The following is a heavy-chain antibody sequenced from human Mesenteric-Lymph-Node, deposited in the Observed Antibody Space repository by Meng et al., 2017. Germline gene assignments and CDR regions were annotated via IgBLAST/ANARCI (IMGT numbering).Heavy chain of an antibody. CDR3: ARGRSSPPKPQQEDY. Sequence: ASVKVSRKASGYTFTSYYMHWVRQAPGQGLEWMGWMNPNRGNTGYAQKFQGRVTMTRNTSISTAYMELSSLRSEDTAVYYCARGRSSPPKPQQEDYWGQGTLVTVSS. CDR1: GYTFTSYY. D-gene: IGHD2-2*01. V-gene: IGHV1-8*02. J-gene: IGHJ4*02. CDR2: MNPNRGNT.